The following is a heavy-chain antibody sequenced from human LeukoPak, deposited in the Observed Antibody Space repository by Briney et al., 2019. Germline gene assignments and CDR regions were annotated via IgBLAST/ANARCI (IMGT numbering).Heavy chain of an antibody. CDR1: GFTFSSYS. Sequence: PGGSLRLSCAASGFTFSSYSMNWVRQAPGKGLEWVSAISGSGGSTYYADSVKGRFTISRDNSKNTLYLQMNSLRAEDTAVYYCAKELYSGSLNDAFDIWGQGTMVTVSS. CDR3: AKELYSGSLNDAFDI. J-gene: IGHJ3*02. D-gene: IGHD1-26*01. CDR2: ISGSGGST. V-gene: IGHV3-23*01.